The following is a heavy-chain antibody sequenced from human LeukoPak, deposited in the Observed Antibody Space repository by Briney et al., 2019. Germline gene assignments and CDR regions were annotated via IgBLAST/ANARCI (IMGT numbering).Heavy chain of an antibody. J-gene: IGHJ4*02. V-gene: IGHV1-69*05. Sequence: ASVKVSCKASGGTFSSYAISWVRQAPGQGLEWMGGIIPIFGTANYAQKLQGRVTITTDESTSTAYMELSSLRSEDTAVYYCARGLSADYYGSGSYYNYDYWGQGTLVTVSS. CDR2: IIPIFGTA. CDR1: GGTFSSYA. D-gene: IGHD3-10*01. CDR3: ARGLSADYYGSGSYYNYDY.